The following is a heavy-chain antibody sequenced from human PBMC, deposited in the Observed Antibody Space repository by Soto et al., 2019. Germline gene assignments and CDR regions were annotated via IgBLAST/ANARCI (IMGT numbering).Heavy chain of an antibody. Sequence: QVQLVQSGAEVKKPGASVKVSCKASGYTFTSYGISWVRQAPGQGLEWMGWISAYNGNTNYAQKLQGRVTMTTDTSTSTAYMELRSLRSDDTAVYYCARDNSGYGDKAGDYYYYMDVWGKGTTVTVSS. CDR1: GYTFTSYG. J-gene: IGHJ6*03. V-gene: IGHV1-18*01. D-gene: IGHD5-12*01. CDR2: ISAYNGNT. CDR3: ARDNSGYGDKAGDYYYYMDV.